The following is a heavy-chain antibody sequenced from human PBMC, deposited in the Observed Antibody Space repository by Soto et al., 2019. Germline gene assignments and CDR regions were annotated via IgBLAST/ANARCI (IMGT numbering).Heavy chain of an antibody. CDR1: GFSFSDYE. Sequence: EVQLVESGGGVVQPGGSLRLSCAASGFSFSDYEMNWVRQAPGKGLEWVSYSSRSGSTIEYAASVKGRFTISRDYAKTSFYLQMNSLRVEDTAVYYCAIGYYSKKFDYWGQGTLVSVS. CDR3: AIGYYSKKFDY. V-gene: IGHV3-48*03. CDR2: SSRSGSTI. J-gene: IGHJ4*02. D-gene: IGHD3-22*01.